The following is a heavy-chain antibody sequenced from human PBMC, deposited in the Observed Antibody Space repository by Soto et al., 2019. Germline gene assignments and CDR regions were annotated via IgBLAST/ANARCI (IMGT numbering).Heavy chain of an antibody. D-gene: IGHD2-2*01. CDR2: ISGSGAST. CDR3: ANLYCSSTSCVY. J-gene: IGHJ4*02. Sequence: PGGSLRLSCAASGFTFSSYAMSWVRQAPGKGLEWVSGISGSGASTYCADSVKGRFTISRDNSKNTLYLQMNSLRAEDTAVYYCANLYCSSTSCVYWGQGTLVTVSS. CDR1: GFTFSSYA. V-gene: IGHV3-23*01.